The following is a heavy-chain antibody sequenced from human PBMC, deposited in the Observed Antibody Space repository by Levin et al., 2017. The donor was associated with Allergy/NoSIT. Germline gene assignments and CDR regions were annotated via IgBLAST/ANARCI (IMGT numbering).Heavy chain of an antibody. Sequence: HAGGSLRLSCAASGFTFDSYGMHWVRLAPGKGLEWVALISDDGSNKYYADSVNGRFTISRDNSKNTLSLQVSRLRAEDTAIYYCARHTSPIDFWGQGALVTVSS. D-gene: IGHD2/OR15-2a*01. CDR3: ARHTSPIDF. J-gene: IGHJ4*02. CDR1: GFTFDSYG. CDR2: ISDDGSNK. V-gene: IGHV3-30*03.